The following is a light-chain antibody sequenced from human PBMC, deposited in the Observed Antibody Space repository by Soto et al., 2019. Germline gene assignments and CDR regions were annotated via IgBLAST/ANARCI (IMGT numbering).Light chain of an antibody. Sequence: QSVLTQSPSASGTPGQRVTISCSGSSSNIGRNTVNWYQQLPRTAPKLLIYTNNQRPSGVPDRFSGSKSGTSASLAISGLQSEDEADYYCATWDDSLNGWVFGGGPKLTVL. CDR2: TNN. V-gene: IGLV1-44*01. CDR1: SSNIGRNT. J-gene: IGLJ3*02. CDR3: ATWDDSLNGWV.